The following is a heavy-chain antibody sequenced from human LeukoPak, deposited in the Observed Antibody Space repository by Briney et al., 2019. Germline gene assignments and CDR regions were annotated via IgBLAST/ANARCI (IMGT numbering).Heavy chain of an antibody. CDR1: GFAFSSNW. D-gene: IGHD2-2*01. J-gene: IGHJ6*02. CDR3: VKGLSAYYYYDMDV. Sequence: GGSLRLSCAASGFAFSSNWMHWVRQTPGKGLVWVSRINSGGSGTSYADSVEGRFTISRDNSKNTLYLQMNSLRAEDTAVYYCVKGLSAYYYYDMDVWGQGTTVTVSS. V-gene: IGHV3-74*01. CDR2: INSGGSGT.